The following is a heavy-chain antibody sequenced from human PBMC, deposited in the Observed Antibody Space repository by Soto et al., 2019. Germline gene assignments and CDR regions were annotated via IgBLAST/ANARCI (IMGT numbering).Heavy chain of an antibody. V-gene: IGHV3-74*01. CDR2: IYFDGITT. J-gene: IGHJ4*02. CDR3: ARGGAMGVDY. Sequence: PGGSLRLSCTASGSTFNTRWMHWVRQAPGKGLVWVSRIYFDGITTNYADSVKGRLTVSRDNAKNTVYLHVNTLRDEDTAVYYCARGGAMGVDYWGQGTLVTVSS. D-gene: IGHD1-26*01. CDR1: GSTFNTRW.